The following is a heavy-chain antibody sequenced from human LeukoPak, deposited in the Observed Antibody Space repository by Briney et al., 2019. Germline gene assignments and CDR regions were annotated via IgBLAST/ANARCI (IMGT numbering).Heavy chain of an antibody. J-gene: IGHJ4*02. V-gene: IGHV4-38-2*01. CDR2: IYHSGST. CDR1: GYSIGSGYY. CDR3: ARRLVVLQGFDY. D-gene: IGHD3-16*02. Sequence: SETLSLTCAVSGYSIGSGYYWGWIRQPPGKGLEWIGSIYHSGSTYYNPSLKSRVTISVDTSKNQFSLKLSSVTAADTAVYYCARRLVVLQGFDYWGQGTLVTVSS.